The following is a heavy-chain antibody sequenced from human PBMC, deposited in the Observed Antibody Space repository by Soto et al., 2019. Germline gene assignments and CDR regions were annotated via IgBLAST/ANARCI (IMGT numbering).Heavy chain of an antibody. D-gene: IGHD2-2*02. Sequence: SETLSLTCTVSNGSISSGDYFGQWLRQSPGKGLEWIGYIYHTGSTYSNPALRSRLSISIDTSKNQFSLRLSSVTAADTAVYFCARAVVPAAIKSWGQGTLVTVYS. V-gene: IGHV4-30-4*01. CDR1: NGSISSGDYF. CDR2: IYHTGST. CDR3: ARAVVPAAIKS. J-gene: IGHJ5*02.